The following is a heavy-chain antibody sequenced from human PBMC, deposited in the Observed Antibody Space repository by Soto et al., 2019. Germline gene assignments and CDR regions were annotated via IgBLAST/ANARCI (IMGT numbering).Heavy chain of an antibody. CDR3: ARGTVTTDGSFDS. V-gene: IGHV4-4*02. D-gene: IGHD4-17*01. CDR1: RGSISSSNW. J-gene: IGHJ4*02. CDR2: IYFSGST. Sequence: SETLSLTCAVSRGSISSSNWWSWVRQPPGKGLEWIGEIYFSGSTNYNPSLKSRVTISVDKPKNQFSLNLTSVTAADTAVYYCARGTVTTDGSFDSWGQGTLVTVSS.